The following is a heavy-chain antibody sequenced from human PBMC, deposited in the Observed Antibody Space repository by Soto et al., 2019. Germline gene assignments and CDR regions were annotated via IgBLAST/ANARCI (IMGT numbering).Heavy chain of an antibody. Sequence: ASVKVSCKASGYTFTSYYMHWVRQAPGQGLEWMGIINPSGGSTSYAQKFQGRVTMTRDTSTSTVYMELSSLRSEDTAVYYCARGRAPIVVVPADAFDFRGQGTMVTV. D-gene: IGHD2-2*01. CDR2: INPSGGST. V-gene: IGHV1-46*01. CDR3: ARGRAPIVVVPADAFDF. CDR1: GYTFTSYY. J-gene: IGHJ3*01.